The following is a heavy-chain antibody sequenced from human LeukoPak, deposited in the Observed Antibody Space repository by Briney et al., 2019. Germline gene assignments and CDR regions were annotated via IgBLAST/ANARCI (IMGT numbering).Heavy chain of an antibody. CDR3: ARGKVLLWFGELFDSFGTYYYYGMDV. J-gene: IGHJ6*02. V-gene: IGHV1-8*01. CDR2: MNPNSGNT. D-gene: IGHD3-10*01. Sequence: ASVKVSCKASGYTFTSYDINWVRQATGQGLEWMGWMNPNSGNTGYAQKFQGRVTMTRNTSISTAYMGLSSLRSEDTAVYYCARGKVLLWFGELFDSFGTYYYYGMDVWGQGTTVTVSS. CDR1: GYTFTSYD.